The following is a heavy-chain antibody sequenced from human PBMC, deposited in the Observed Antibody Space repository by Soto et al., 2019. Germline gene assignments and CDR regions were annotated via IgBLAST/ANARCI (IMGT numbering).Heavy chain of an antibody. J-gene: IGHJ4*02. CDR1: GGSISSYY. CDR2: IYYSGST. Sequence: SETLSLTCTGSGGSISSYYWSWMRQPPGKGLEWIGHIYYSGSTHYKPPLKSRVPISVDTPKNPFSLQLSSVTAAATAVSYRALLEWLSPGGYWGQGTLVTVSS. V-gene: IGHV4-59*01. CDR3: ALLEWLSPGGY. D-gene: IGHD3-3*01.